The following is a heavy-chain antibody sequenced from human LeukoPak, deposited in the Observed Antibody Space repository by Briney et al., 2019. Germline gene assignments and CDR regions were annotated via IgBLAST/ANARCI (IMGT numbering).Heavy chain of an antibody. CDR2: ISGSGGST. CDR1: GFTFSSYA. Sequence: PGGSLRLSCAASGFTFSSYAMSWARQAPGKGLEWVSGISGSGGSTSYADSVKGRFTISRDNSKNTLYLQMNTLRADDTAVYYCAKVSGIGVAGEPLDYWGQGTLVTVSS. J-gene: IGHJ4*02. V-gene: IGHV3-23*01. D-gene: IGHD6-19*01. CDR3: AKVSGIGVAGEPLDY.